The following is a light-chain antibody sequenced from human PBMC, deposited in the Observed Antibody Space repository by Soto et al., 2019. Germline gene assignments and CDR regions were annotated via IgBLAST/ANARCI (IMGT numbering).Light chain of an antibody. CDR3: QQYNSYPLT. V-gene: IGKV1-5*03. J-gene: IGKJ4*01. CDR1: QSISSW. Sequence: DIQMPQSPSTLSASVGDRITITSRASQSISSWLAWYQQKPGKAPKLLIYKASSLESGVPSRFSGSGAGTEFTLTISSLQPDDFATYYCQQYNSYPLTFGGGTKVEIK. CDR2: KAS.